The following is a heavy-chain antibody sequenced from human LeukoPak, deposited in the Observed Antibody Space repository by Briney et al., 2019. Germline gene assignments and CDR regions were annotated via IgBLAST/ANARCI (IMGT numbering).Heavy chain of an antibody. CDR2: IKSDGSEK. Sequence: GGSLRLSCAASGFTFSGYWMSWVRQAPGKGLEWLANIKSDGSEKYYVDSGKGRFTISRDNAKNSLYLQMKSLRDEDTAVYYCARYGSGTSYITNYFDYWGQGTLVTVSS. CDR3: ARYGSGTSYITNYFDY. CDR1: GFTFSGYW. V-gene: IGHV3-7*04. J-gene: IGHJ4*02. D-gene: IGHD3-10*01.